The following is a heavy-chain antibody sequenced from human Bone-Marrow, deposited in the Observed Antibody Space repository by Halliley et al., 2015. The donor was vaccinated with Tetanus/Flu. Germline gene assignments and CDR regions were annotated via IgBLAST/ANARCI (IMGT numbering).Heavy chain of an antibody. J-gene: IGHJ4*02. CDR2: IDYNGRT. Sequence: TLSLTCTVSGGSISSSHYYWGWIRQSPGKGLEWIGSIDYNGRTCHNPSLKSRVTVSLDTSKNQFSVKLSSVTAADTALYYCARHWAAAGPGDFWGQGTLVTVSS. CDR1: GGSISSSHYY. V-gene: IGHV4-39*01. CDR3: ARHWAAAGPGDF. D-gene: IGHD6-13*01.